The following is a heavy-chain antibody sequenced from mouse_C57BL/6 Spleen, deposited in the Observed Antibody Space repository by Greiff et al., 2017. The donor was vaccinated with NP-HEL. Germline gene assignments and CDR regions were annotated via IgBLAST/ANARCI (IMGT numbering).Heavy chain of an antibody. D-gene: IGHD2-12*01. V-gene: IGHV1-26*01. Sequence: EVQLQQSGPELVKPGASVKISCKASGYTFTDYYMNWVKQSHGKSLEWIGDINPNNGGTSYNQKFKGKATLTVDKSSSTAYMELRSLTSEDSAVYYCARSPLLYQPTPYAMDYWGQGTSVTVSS. J-gene: IGHJ4*01. CDR3: ARSPLLYQPTPYAMDY. CDR2: INPNNGGT. CDR1: GYTFTDYY.